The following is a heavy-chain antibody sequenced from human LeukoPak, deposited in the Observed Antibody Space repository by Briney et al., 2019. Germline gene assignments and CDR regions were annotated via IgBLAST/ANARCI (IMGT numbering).Heavy chain of an antibody. CDR3: AKDGIGRDIVATIRAADY. J-gene: IGHJ4*02. Sequence: GRSLTLSCAASGFTFSSYGMHWVRQAPGKGLEWVAVISYDGSNKYYADSVKGRFTISRDNSKNTLYLQMNSLRAEDTAVYYCAKDGIGRDIVATIRAADYWGQGTLVTVSS. CDR2: ISYDGSNK. D-gene: IGHD5-12*01. V-gene: IGHV3-30*18. CDR1: GFTFSSYG.